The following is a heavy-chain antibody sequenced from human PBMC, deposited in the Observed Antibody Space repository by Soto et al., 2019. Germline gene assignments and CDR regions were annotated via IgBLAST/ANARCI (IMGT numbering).Heavy chain of an antibody. CDR3: TRSYCSGNSCYSNDAFDI. CDR2: INPNSGGT. V-gene: IGHV1-2*04. Sequence: QVQLVQSGAEVKKPGASVKVSCKASGYTFTSYGISWVRQAPGQGLEWMGWINPNSGGTNYAQKFQGWVTMTRDTSISTAYMELSRLRSDDTAVYYCTRSYCSGNSCYSNDAFDIWGQGTMVTVSS. J-gene: IGHJ3*02. D-gene: IGHD2-15*01. CDR1: GYTFTSYG.